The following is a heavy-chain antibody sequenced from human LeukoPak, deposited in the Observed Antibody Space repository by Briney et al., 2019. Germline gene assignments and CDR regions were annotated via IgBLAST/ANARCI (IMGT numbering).Heavy chain of an antibody. CDR3: ARDLGVWGSYRYGWFDP. Sequence: ASVKVSCKASGYTFTGYYMHWVRQAPGQGLEWMGWINPNSGGTNYAQKFQGRVTMTRDTSISTAYMELSRLRSDDTAVNYCARDLGVWGSYRYGWFDPWGQGTLVTVSS. CDR2: INPNSGGT. D-gene: IGHD3-16*02. CDR1: GYTFTGYY. J-gene: IGHJ5*02. V-gene: IGHV1-2*02.